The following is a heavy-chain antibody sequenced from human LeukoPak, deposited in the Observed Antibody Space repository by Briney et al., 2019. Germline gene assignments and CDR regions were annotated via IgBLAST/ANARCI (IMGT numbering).Heavy chain of an antibody. D-gene: IGHD5-12*01. J-gene: IGHJ4*02. CDR3: ARGPSGYHNP. V-gene: IGHV3-53*01. CDR1: GFTVSSNY. CDR2: IYSDVST. Sequence: GGSLRLSCAASGFTVSSNYMSWVRQAPGKGLEWVSVIYSDVSTYYADSVKGRFTISRDNSKNIVYLQMNSLRAEDTAVYYCARGPSGYHNPGGQGTLVTVSS.